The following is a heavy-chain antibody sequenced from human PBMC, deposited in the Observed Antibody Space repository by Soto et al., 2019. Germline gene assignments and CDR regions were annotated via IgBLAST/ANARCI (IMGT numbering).Heavy chain of an antibody. Sequence: PGGSLRLSCAASGFTFSSYAMSWVRQAPGKGLEWVSTISGSGGSTYYADSVKGRFTISRDSSKSTLYLLLNSLRAEDTAVYYCAKDRGLWLVLDSWGQGALVTVSS. CDR1: GFTFSSYA. CDR2: ISGSGGST. CDR3: AKDRGLWLVLDS. V-gene: IGHV3-23*01. D-gene: IGHD3-9*01. J-gene: IGHJ4*02.